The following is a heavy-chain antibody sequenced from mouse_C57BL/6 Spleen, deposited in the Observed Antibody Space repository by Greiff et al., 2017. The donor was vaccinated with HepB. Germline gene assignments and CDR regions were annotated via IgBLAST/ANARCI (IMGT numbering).Heavy chain of an antibody. Sequence: QVQLKESGAELVKPGASVKISCKASGYAFSSYWMNWVKQRPGKGLEWIGQIYPGDGDTNYNGKFKGKATLTADKSSSTAYMQLSSLTSEDSAVYCSARYDYDDAMDYWGQGTSVTDSS. J-gene: IGHJ4*01. V-gene: IGHV1-80*01. CDR1: GYAFSSYW. CDR2: IYPGDGDT. D-gene: IGHD2-4*01. CDR3: ARYDYDDAMDY.